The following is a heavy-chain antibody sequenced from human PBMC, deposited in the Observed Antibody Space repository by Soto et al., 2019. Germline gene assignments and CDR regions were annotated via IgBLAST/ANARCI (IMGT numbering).Heavy chain of an antibody. V-gene: IGHV4-34*01. CDR1: GGSFSGYY. Sequence: SETLSLTCAVYGGSFSGYYWSWIRQPPGKGLEWIGEINHSGSTNYNPSLKSRVTISVDTSKNQFSLKLSSVTAADTAVYYCARGRYYYDSSGYSRHYYYGMDVWGQGTPATVS. CDR2: INHSGST. CDR3: ARGRYYYDSSGYSRHYYYGMDV. D-gene: IGHD3-22*01. J-gene: IGHJ6*02.